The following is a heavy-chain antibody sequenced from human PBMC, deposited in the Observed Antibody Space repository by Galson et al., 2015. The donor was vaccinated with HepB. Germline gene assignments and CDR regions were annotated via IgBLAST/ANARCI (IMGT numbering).Heavy chain of an antibody. CDR1: GYTLTDLS. Sequence: SVKVSCKVSGYTLTDLSMHWVRQAPGKGLEWMGGFDPEDGETIYAQKFQGRVTMTEDTSTDTAYMELTSLRSEDTAVYYCATSDYCGGDCYYTFDSWGQGTMVTVSS. CDR2: FDPEDGET. V-gene: IGHV1-24*01. CDR3: ATSDYCGGDCYYTFDS. J-gene: IGHJ3*02. D-gene: IGHD2-21*02.